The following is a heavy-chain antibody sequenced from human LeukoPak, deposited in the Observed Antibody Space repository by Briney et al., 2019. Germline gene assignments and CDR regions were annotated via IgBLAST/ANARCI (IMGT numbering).Heavy chain of an antibody. CDR3: ARVGGSGSQFFGY. V-gene: IGHV3-21*01. CDR1: GFTFSSYS. J-gene: IGHJ4*02. CDR2: ISSSSSYI. Sequence: GGSLRLSCAASGFTFSSYSMNWVRQAPGKGLEWVSSISSSSSYIYYADSVKGRFTISRDNAKNSLYLQMNSLRAEDTAVYYCARVGGSGSQFFGYWGQGTLVTVPS. D-gene: IGHD3-10*01.